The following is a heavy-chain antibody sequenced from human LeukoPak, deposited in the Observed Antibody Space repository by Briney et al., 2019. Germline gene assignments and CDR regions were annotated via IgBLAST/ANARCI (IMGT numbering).Heavy chain of an antibody. CDR2: ISCNSGSI. J-gene: IGHJ5*02. Sequence: PGGSLRLSCAASGFTFDDYAMHWVRQAPGKGLEWVSGISCNSGSIGYADSVKGRFTISRDKAKNSLYLYKNTLRDQNTRLYYSAKDTGPYYARSGNNWSARCGQRT. CDR1: GFTFDDYA. CDR3: AKDTGPYYARSGNNWSAR. D-gene: IGHD3-22*01. V-gene: IGHV3-9*01.